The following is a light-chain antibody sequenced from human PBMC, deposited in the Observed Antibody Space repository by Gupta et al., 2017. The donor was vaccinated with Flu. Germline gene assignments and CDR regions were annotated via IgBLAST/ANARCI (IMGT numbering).Light chain of an antibody. J-gene: IGKJ5*01. Sequence: DPVSITCQASQDISNYLNWYQQKPGQAPKLLIYDGSNVETGVPSRFSGSGSGTDFTFTISSLQPEDFAKYYCQHAYNLPNLFGPGTXMEIK. CDR2: DGS. CDR3: QHAYNLPNL. V-gene: IGKV1-33*01. CDR1: QDISNY.